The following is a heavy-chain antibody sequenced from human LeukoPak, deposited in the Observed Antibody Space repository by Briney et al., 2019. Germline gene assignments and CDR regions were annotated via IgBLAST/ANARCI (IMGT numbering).Heavy chain of an antibody. J-gene: IGHJ4*02. V-gene: IGHV3-21*06. CDR2: ISGSGAYI. CDR1: GLNFGDYS. D-gene: IGHD3-22*01. Sequence: NAGGSLRLSCAAYGLNFGDYSMNWLRQAPGKGLEWVSSISGSGAYIYFKDSLKGRFTISRDNGKNSLFLQMNSLRAEDTAVYYCATILTGGSGYYFSERFFDYWGRGTLVTVSS. CDR3: ATILTGGSGYYFSERFFDY.